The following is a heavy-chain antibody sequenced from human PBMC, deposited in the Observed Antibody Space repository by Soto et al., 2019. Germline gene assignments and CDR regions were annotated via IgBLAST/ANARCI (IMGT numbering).Heavy chain of an antibody. CDR2: IIPMFDTP. CDR1: GGTFSSDS. CDR3: ARSGGLDRDFNY. Sequence: QVQLVQSGAEVKKPGSSVKVSCKASGGTFSSDSFSWVGQAPGQGLEWMGGIIPMFDTPIYAQKFQDRVTITADESTSTAYMQLSSLRSGDTAVYYCARSGGLDRDFNYWGQGSLVTVSS. D-gene: IGHD2-15*01. J-gene: IGHJ4*02. V-gene: IGHV1-69*12.